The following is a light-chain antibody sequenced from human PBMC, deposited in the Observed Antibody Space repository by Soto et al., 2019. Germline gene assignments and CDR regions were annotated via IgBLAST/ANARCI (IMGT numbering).Light chain of an antibody. J-gene: IGLJ2*01. CDR3: ETWDSNTRV. CDR1: SGHSSYI. Sequence: QAVVTQSSSGSASLGSSAKLTCTLSSGHSSYIIAWHQQQPGKAPRYLMKLEGSGSYNKGSGVPDRFSGSSSGADRYLTISNLQFEDEADYYCETWDSNTRVFGGGTKVTVL. CDR2: LEGSGSY. V-gene: IGLV4-60*02.